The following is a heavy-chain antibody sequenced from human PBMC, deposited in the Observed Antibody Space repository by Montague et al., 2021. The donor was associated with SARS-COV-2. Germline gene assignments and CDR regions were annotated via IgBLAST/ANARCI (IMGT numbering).Heavy chain of an antibody. Sequence: SLRLSCAASGFTFSSYAMHWVRQAPGKGLEWVAVISYGGSNKYYADSVKGRFTISRDNSKNTLYLQMNSLRAEDTAVYYCARDSEQQLVPDFDYWGQGTLVTVSS. CDR3: ARDSEQQLVPDFDY. J-gene: IGHJ4*02. CDR1: GFTFSSYA. D-gene: IGHD6-13*01. CDR2: ISYGGSNK. V-gene: IGHV3-30*04.